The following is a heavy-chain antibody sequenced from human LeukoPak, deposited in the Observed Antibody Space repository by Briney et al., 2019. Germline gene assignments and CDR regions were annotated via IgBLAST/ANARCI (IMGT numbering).Heavy chain of an antibody. V-gene: IGHV3-43*01. J-gene: IGHJ4*02. CDR2: ISWDGGST. D-gene: IGHD3-22*01. CDR1: GFTFDDYT. CDR3: AKDTRYYYDSSGYSAGFDY. Sequence: GGSLRLSCAASGFTFDDYTMHWVRQAPGKGLEWVPLISWDGGSTYYADSVKGRFTISRDNSKNSLYLQMNSLRTEDTALYYCAKDTRYYYDSSGYSAGFDYWGQGTLVTVSS.